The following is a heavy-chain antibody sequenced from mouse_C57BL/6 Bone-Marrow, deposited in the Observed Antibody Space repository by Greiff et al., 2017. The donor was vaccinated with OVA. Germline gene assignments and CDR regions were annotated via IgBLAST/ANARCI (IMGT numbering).Heavy chain of an antibody. CDR2: IDPSDSYT. Sequence: QVQLQQPGAELVMPGASVKLSCKASGYTFTSYWMHWVKQRPGQGLEWIGEIDPSDSYTNYTQKFKGKSTLTVDKSSNTAYMQLSSLTSKDSAVYYCAIYYSNPYYAMDYWGQGTSVTVSS. D-gene: IGHD2-5*01. CDR3: AIYYSNPYYAMDY. J-gene: IGHJ4*01. V-gene: IGHV1-69*01. CDR1: GYTFTSYW.